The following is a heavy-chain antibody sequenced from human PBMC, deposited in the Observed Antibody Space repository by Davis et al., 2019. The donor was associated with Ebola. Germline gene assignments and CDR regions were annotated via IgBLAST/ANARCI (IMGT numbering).Heavy chain of an antibody. CDR3: ARAPGPTIDY. D-gene: IGHD1-1*01. V-gene: IGHV3-33*01. CDR1: GFTFSSYG. Sequence: GESLKISCAASGFTFSSYGMHWVRQAPGKGLEWVAVIWYDGSNKYYADSVKGRFTISRDNSKNTLYLQMNSLRAEDTAVYYCARAPGPTIDYWGQGTLVTVSS. CDR2: IWYDGSNK. J-gene: IGHJ4*02.